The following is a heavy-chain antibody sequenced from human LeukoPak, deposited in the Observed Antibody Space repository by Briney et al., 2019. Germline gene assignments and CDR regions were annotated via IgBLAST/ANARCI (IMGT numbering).Heavy chain of an antibody. CDR3: ARGRLGGSGSYYNVLDY. CDR1: GGSMNYYY. V-gene: IGHV4-59*01. J-gene: IGHJ4*02. D-gene: IGHD3-10*01. Sequence: SETLSLTCTVSGGSMNYYYWSWIRQPPGKGLEWIGYIFYSGSTNYNPSLKSRVTISVDTSRNQFSLKLSSVTAADTAVYYCARGRLGGSGSYYNVLDYWGQGTLVTVSS. CDR2: IFYSGST.